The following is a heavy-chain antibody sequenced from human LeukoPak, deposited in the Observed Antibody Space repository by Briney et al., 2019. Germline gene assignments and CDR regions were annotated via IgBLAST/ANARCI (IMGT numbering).Heavy chain of an antibody. D-gene: IGHD1-26*01. CDR1: GGSISSYY. Sequence: SETLSLTCTVSGGSISSYYWSWIRQPPGKGLEWIGYVYNSGSTNYGPSLKSRVTISIDTSRNLFSLKLTSVTAADTAVYYCARVYSASGRRVDPWGQGTLVTVSS. CDR3: ARVYSASGRRVDP. CDR2: VYNSGST. J-gene: IGHJ5*02. V-gene: IGHV4-59*01.